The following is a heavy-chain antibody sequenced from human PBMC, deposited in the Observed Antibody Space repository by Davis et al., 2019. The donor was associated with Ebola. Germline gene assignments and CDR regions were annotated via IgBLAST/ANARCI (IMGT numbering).Heavy chain of an antibody. CDR3: AREMDYYGSGSYYFAFDI. V-gene: IGHV3-30-3*01. Sequence: GSLRLSCAASGFTFSSYAMHWVRQAPGKGLEWVAVISYDGRNKYYADSVKGRFTISRDNSKNTLYLQMNSLRAEDTAVYYCAREMDYYGSGSYYFAFDIWGQGTMVTVSS. CDR2: ISYDGRNK. CDR1: GFTFSSYA. J-gene: IGHJ3*02. D-gene: IGHD3-10*01.